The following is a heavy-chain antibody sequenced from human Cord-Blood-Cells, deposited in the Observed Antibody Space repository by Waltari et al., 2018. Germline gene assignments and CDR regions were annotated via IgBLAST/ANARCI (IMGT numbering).Heavy chain of an antibody. CDR3: ARGFDYSKGWFDP. CDR2: INHSGST. CDR1: GGYFSGYY. D-gene: IGHD4-4*01. Sequence: QVQLQQWGAGLLKPSETLSLTCAVYGGYFSGYYWSWIRQPPGKGLEWIGEINHSGSTNYNPSLKSRVTISVDTSKNQFSLKLSSVTAADTAVYYCARGFDYSKGWFDPWGQGTLVTVSS. J-gene: IGHJ5*02. V-gene: IGHV4-34*01.